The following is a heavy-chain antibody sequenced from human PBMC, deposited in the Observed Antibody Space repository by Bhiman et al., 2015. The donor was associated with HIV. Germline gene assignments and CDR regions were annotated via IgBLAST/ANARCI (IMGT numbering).Heavy chain of an antibody. Sequence: EVQLVESGGGVVRPGGSLRLSCAASGFTFSNYEMYWVRQAPGKGLEWIAYISSSGDTIYYADSLMGRLTISRDNTKNSLYLQMSSLRAEDTAVYYCVRDSSSWYGIFWGQGALVTVSA. CDR2: ISSSGDTI. CDR1: GFTFSNYE. V-gene: IGHV3-48*03. J-gene: IGHJ4*02. D-gene: IGHD6-13*01. CDR3: VRDSSSWYGIF.